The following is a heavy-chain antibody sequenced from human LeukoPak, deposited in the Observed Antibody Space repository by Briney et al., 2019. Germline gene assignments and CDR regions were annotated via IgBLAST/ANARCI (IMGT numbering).Heavy chain of an antibody. Sequence: SETLSLTCTVSGGSISSYYWSWIRQPPGKGLERIGYIYYSGSANYNPSLKSRVTISVDTSKNQFSLKLSSVTAADTAVYYCARRGSSRGFDPWGQGTLVTVSS. CDR2: IYYSGSA. CDR1: GGSISSYY. J-gene: IGHJ5*02. CDR3: ARRGSSRGFDP. V-gene: IGHV4-59*08. D-gene: IGHD6-13*01.